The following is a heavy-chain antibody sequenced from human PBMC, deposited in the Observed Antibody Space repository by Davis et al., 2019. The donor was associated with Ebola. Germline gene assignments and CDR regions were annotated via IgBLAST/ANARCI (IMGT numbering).Heavy chain of an antibody. CDR1: GFTFSSYW. CDR2: IKQDGSEK. D-gene: IGHD3-3*01. J-gene: IGHJ6*03. V-gene: IGHV3-7*03. CDR3: AREYYDFWSGYYYYYYYMDV. Sequence: PGGSLRLSCAASGFTFSSYWMSWVRQAPGKGLEWVANIKQDGSEKYYVDSVKGRFTISRDNAKNSLYLQMNSLRAEDTAVYYCAREYYDFWSGYYYYYYYMDVWGKGTTVTVSS.